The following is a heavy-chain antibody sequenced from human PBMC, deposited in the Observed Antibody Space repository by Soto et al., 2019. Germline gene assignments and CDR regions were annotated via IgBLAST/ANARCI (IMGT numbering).Heavy chain of an antibody. D-gene: IGHD5-12*01. J-gene: IGHJ6*02. CDR1: GGTFSSYA. CDR3: ARDSGAATTPYDYYYGMDV. Sequence: ASVKVSCKASGGTFSSYAISWVRQAPGQGPEWMGGIIPIFGTANYAQKFQGRVTITADESTSTAYMELSSLRSEDTAVYYCARDSGAATTPYDYYYGMDVWGQGTTVTVSS. V-gene: IGHV1-69*13. CDR2: IIPIFGTA.